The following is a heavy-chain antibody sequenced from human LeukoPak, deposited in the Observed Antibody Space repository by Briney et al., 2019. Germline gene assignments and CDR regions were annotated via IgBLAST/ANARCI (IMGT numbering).Heavy chain of an antibody. Sequence: PSETLSLTCAVYGGSFSGYYWSWIRQPPGKGLEWIGEINQSGSTNYNPSLKSRVTISLDTSKKQFSLKLSSVTAADTAVYYCVTYYFDSSGPKKNYWGQGTLVTVSS. J-gene: IGHJ4*02. D-gene: IGHD3-22*01. CDR2: INQSGST. V-gene: IGHV4-34*01. CDR3: VTYYFDSSGPKKNY. CDR1: GGSFSGYY.